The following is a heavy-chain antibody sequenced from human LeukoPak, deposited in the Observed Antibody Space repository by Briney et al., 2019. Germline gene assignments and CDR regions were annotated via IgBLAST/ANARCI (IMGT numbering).Heavy chain of an antibody. CDR3: ARTPSTSETAAGSFDY. Sequence: ASVKVSCKASGYTFTGYYMHWVRQAPGQGLEWMGWINPNSGGTNYAQKFQGRVTMTRDTSISTAYMELSRLRSDDTAVYYCARTPSTSETAAGSFDYWGQGTLVTVSS. CDR2: INPNSGGT. V-gene: IGHV1-2*02. D-gene: IGHD6-13*01. J-gene: IGHJ4*02. CDR1: GYTFTGYY.